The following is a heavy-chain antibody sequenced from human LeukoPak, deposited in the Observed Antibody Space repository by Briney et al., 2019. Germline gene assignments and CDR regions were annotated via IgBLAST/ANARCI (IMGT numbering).Heavy chain of an antibody. CDR1: GDSVSSNSAA. Sequence: SQTLSLTCAISGDSVSSNSAAWNWIRQSPSRGLEWLGRTYYRSKWCNDYAVSVKSRITINPDTSKNQFSLQLNSVTPEDTAVYYCAREHLWFGELFPSHWFDPWGQGTLVTVSS. CDR2: TYYRSKWCN. J-gene: IGHJ5*02. CDR3: AREHLWFGELFPSHWFDP. D-gene: IGHD3-10*01. V-gene: IGHV6-1*01.